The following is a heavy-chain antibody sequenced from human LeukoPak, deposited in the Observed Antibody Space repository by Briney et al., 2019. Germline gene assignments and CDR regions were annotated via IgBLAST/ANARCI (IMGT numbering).Heavy chain of an antibody. CDR2: ISAYNGNT. CDR3: ARRSRFLECPDCFDMDV. Sequence: ASVKVSCKASGYTFTSYGISWVRQAPGQGLEWMGWISAYNGNTNYAQKLQGRVTMTTDTSTSTAYMELRSLRSDDTAVYYCARRSRFLECPDCFDMDVWGKGTTVTVSS. J-gene: IGHJ6*03. V-gene: IGHV1-18*01. CDR1: GYTFTSYG. D-gene: IGHD3-3*01.